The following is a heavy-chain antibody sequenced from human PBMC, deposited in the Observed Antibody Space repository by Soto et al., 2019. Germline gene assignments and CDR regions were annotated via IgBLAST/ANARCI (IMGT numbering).Heavy chain of an antibody. V-gene: IGHV3-30*18. CDR2: ISYDGSNK. J-gene: IGHJ4*02. Sequence: QVQLVESGGGVVQPGRSLRLSCAASGFTFSSYGMHWVRQAPGKGLEWVAVISYDGSNKYYADSVKGRFTISRDNSKNTLYVQMNSLRAEDTAVYYCAKDRGSSGSYYAVYWGQGTLVTVSS. D-gene: IGHD1-26*01. CDR1: GFTFSSYG. CDR3: AKDRGSSGSYYAVY.